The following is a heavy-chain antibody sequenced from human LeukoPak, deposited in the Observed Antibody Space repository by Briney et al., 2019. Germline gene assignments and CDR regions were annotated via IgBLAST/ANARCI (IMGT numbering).Heavy chain of an antibody. CDR3: ARDPFFDY. J-gene: IGHJ4*02. CDR1: GGTFSSYA. Sequence: GPVKVSCKASGGTFSSYAISWVRQAPGQGLEWMGWISAYNGNTNYAQKLQGRVTMTTDTSTSTAYMELRSLRSDDTAVYYCARDPFFDYWGQGTLVTVSS. CDR2: ISAYNGNT. V-gene: IGHV1-18*01.